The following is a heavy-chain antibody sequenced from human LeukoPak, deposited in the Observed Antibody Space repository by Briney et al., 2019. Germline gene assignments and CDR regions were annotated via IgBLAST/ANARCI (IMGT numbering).Heavy chain of an antibody. CDR2: IKSKTDGGTT. CDR3: TTDSPTVTRGPVRRDY. D-gene: IGHD4-17*01. CDR1: GFTFSSYA. Sequence: GGSLRLSCAASGFTFSSYAMSWVRQAPGKGLEWVGRIKSKTDGGTTDYAAPVKGRFTISRDDSKNTLYLQMNSLKTEDTAVYYCTTDSPTVTRGPVRRDYWGQGTLVTVSS. J-gene: IGHJ4*02. V-gene: IGHV3-15*01.